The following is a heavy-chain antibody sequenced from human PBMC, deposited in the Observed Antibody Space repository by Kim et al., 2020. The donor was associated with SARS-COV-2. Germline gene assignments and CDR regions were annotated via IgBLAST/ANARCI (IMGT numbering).Heavy chain of an antibody. V-gene: IGHV3-23*01. J-gene: IGHJ5*02. Sequence: GNTSYADSVKGRFTISRDNSKNTLFLPMNSLRAEDTALYYCTRGNAFGSWGQGTLVTVSS. D-gene: IGHD3-16*01. CDR3: TRGNAFGS. CDR2: GNT.